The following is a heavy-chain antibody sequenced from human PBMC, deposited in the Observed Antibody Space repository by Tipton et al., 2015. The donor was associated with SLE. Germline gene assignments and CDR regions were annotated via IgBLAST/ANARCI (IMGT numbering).Heavy chain of an antibody. D-gene: IGHD2-15*01. Sequence: TLSLTCTVSGDSISPYYWNWIRQSPGKGLEWLGNIYYTGTTNYNPSLKTRLSLSLDTSKNQLSLKLTSVTAADTAVYYCARDHAAECNGGTCYHLDVFDIWGRGTKVTVSS. CDR3: ARDHAAECNGGTCYHLDVFDI. CDR1: GDSISPYY. CDR2: IYYTGTT. J-gene: IGHJ3*02. V-gene: IGHV4-59*01.